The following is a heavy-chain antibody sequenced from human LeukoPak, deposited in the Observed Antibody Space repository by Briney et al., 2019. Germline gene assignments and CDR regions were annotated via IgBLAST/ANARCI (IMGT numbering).Heavy chain of an antibody. D-gene: IGHD3-10*01. CDR1: GFRLDNYW. CDR3: ARWSHVSGRWFLDN. V-gene: IGHV3-7*05. Sequence: SGGSLRLSREASGFRLDNYWMTWVRQAPGKGLEWVADINEDGSKIYSLDSVKGRFTISRDNAKNSLSLQLNTLRAEDTAVYYCARWSHVSGRWFLDNWGRGTLVSVSS. J-gene: IGHJ4*02. CDR2: INEDGSKI.